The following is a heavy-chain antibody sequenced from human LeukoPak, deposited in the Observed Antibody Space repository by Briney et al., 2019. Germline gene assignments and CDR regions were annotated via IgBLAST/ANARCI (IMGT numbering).Heavy chain of an antibody. Sequence: ASVKVSCKVSRYTLTELSMHWVRQAPGKGGEWVGGFDPEDGEAIYAQKFQGRVTITADESTSTAYMELSSLRSEDTAVYYCARSGLRYFDWLGYWGQGTLVTVSS. CDR2: FDPEDGEA. V-gene: IGHV1-24*01. D-gene: IGHD3-9*01. J-gene: IGHJ4*02. CDR1: RYTLTELS. CDR3: ARSGLRYFDWLGY.